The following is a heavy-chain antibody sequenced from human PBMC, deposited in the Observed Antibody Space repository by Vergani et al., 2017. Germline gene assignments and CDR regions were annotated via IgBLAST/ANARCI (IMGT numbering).Heavy chain of an antibody. V-gene: IGHV4-61*02. D-gene: IGHD3-22*01. Sequence: QVQLQESGPGLVKPSQTLSLTCTVSGGSINSHNYYWSWIRQPAGKGLGWIGRIHTSGSTNYNPSLKSRVTMSEDTSKNQFSLNLTSVTAADTAVYFCARGSCLGCSCYKPRFDYWGQGILGTVSS. CDR1: GGSINSHNYY. CDR2: IHTSGST. J-gene: IGHJ4*02. CDR3: ARGSCLGCSCYKPRFDY.